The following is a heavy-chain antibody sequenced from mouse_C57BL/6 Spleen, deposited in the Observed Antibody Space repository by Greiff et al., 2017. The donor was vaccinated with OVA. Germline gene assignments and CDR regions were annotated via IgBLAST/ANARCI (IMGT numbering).Heavy chain of an antibody. CDR2: IDPSDSYT. Sequence: QVQLKQPGAELVMPGASVKLSCKASGYTFTSYWMHWVKQRPGQGLEWIGEIDPSDSYTNYNQKFKGKSTLTVDKSSSTAYMQLSSLTSEDSAVYYCARSLGITTVVKDYWGQGTTLTVSS. D-gene: IGHD1-1*01. V-gene: IGHV1-69*01. J-gene: IGHJ2*01. CDR1: GYTFTSYW. CDR3: ARSLGITTVVKDY.